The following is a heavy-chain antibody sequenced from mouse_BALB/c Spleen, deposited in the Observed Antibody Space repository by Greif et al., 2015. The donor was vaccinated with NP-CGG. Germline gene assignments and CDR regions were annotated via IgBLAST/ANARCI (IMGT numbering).Heavy chain of an antibody. CDR1: GFTFSSYA. Sequence: EVKLMESGGGLVKPGGSLKLSCAASGFTFSSYAMSWVRQSPEKRLEWVAEISSGGSYTYYPDTVTGRFTISRDNAKNTLYLEMSSLRSEDTAMYYCARRLCVTTADYYAMDYWGQGTSVTVSS. J-gene: IGHJ4*01. CDR2: ISSGGSYT. V-gene: IGHV5-9-4*01. CDR3: ARRLCVTTADYYAMDY. D-gene: IGHD1-2*01.